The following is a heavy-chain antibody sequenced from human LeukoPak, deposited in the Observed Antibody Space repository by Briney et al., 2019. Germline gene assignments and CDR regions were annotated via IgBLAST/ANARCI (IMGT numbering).Heavy chain of an antibody. J-gene: IGHJ3*02. CDR3: ARQYCSGGSCYSFLAFDT. V-gene: IGHV3-23*01. CDR2: FSGSGGST. D-gene: IGHD2-15*01. CDR1: GFTFSSYA. Sequence: GGSLRLSCAASGFTFSSYAMCWVRQAPGKGHERVSAFSGSGGSTYYADSVKGRFTISRDNSKNTLYLQMNSLRAEDTAVYYCARQYCSGGSCYSFLAFDTRGQGTMVTVSS.